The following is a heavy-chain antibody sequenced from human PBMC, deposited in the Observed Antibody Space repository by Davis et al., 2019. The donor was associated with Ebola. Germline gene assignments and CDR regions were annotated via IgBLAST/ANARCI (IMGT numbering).Heavy chain of an antibody. J-gene: IGHJ4*02. CDR2: IWYDGSNK. Sequence: PGGFLRLSCAASGFTFSSYGMHWVRQAPGKGLEWVAVIWYDGSNKYYADSVKGRFTISRDNSKNTLYLQMNSLRAEDTAVYYCARDPLWYCSSTSCYPDYWGQGTLVTVSS. CDR3: ARDPLWYCSSTSCYPDY. V-gene: IGHV3-33*01. D-gene: IGHD2-2*01. CDR1: GFTFSSYG.